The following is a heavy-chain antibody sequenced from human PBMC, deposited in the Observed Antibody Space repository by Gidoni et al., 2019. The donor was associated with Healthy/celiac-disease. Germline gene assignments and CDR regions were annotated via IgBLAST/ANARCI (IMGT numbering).Heavy chain of an antibody. D-gene: IGHD5-12*01. CDR3: ARVGDGYNSYAFDI. J-gene: IGHJ3*02. CDR1: GFTFSSYG. V-gene: IGHV3-33*01. Sequence: QVQLVESGGGVVQPGRSLRLSCAASGFTFSSYGMHWVRQAPGKGLEWVAVIWYDGSNKYYADSVKGRFTISRDNSKNTLYLQMNSLRAEDTAVYYCARVGDGYNSYAFDIWGQGTMVTVSS. CDR2: IWYDGSNK.